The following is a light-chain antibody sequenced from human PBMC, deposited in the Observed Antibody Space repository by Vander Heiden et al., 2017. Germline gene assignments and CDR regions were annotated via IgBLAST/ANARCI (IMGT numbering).Light chain of an antibody. CDR1: SHFNVPATM. V-gene: IGLV5-45*02. CDR3: KIWNGAGVV. CDR2: SNSDTDT. Sequence: VLTQPSSLSPSPGASAGLTCTLRSHFNVPATMIFWYQHEPGSPPQFPLRSNSDTDTQQGSGGHRRFSGSKDASTNAGILAILGLQSEDDAYYYCKIWNGAGVVFGGGTKLTVL. J-gene: IGLJ2*01.